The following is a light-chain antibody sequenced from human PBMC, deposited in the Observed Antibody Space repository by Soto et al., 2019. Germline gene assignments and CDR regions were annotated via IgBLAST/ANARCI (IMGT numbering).Light chain of an antibody. CDR1: QSVSSN. CDR3: QQYNNWPIT. Sequence: IVLTQSPDTLSLSPGERATLSCGASQSVSSNLAWYQQKPGQAPRLLIYGASTRATGIPARFSGSGSGTEFTLTISSLQSEDFEVYYCQQYNNWPITFGQGTRLEIK. J-gene: IGKJ5*01. CDR2: GAS. V-gene: IGKV3-15*01.